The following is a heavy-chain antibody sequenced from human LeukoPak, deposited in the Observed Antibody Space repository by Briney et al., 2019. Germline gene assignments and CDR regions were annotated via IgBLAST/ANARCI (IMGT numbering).Heavy chain of an antibody. CDR3: ARALRSGSSGSGDVYYYYGLDV. CDR2: ISSSGSYI. CDR1: GFTSSNYN. Sequence: GGSLRLSCAASGFTSSNYNINWVRQAPGKGLEWVSSISSSGSYIYYADSVKGRFTISRDNAKNSMFLQMNSLRAEDTAVYYCARALRSGSSGSGDVYYYYGLDVWGQGTTVIVSS. D-gene: IGHD3-10*01. J-gene: IGHJ6*02. V-gene: IGHV3-21*01.